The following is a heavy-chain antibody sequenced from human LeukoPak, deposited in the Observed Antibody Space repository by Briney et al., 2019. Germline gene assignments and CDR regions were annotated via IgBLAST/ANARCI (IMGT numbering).Heavy chain of an antibody. CDR2: IYTSGST. D-gene: IGHD3-3*01. V-gene: IGHV4-4*07. CDR3: ARDQKFGVVIITHAFDI. Sequence: PSETLSLTCTVSGGSISSYYWSWIRQPAGKGLEWIGRIYTSGSTNYNPSLKSRVTMSVDTSKNQFPLKLSSVTAADTAVYYCARDQKFGVVIITHAFDIWGQGTMVTVSS. CDR1: GGSISSYY. J-gene: IGHJ3*02.